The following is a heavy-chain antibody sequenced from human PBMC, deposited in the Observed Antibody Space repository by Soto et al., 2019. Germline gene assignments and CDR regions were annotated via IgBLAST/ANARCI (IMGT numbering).Heavy chain of an antibody. CDR1: GGSISSSSYY. V-gene: IGHV4-39*01. J-gene: IGHJ5*02. Sequence: SETLSLTCTVSGGSISSSSYYWGWIRQPPGKGLEWIGSIYYSGSTYYNPSLQSRVTISVDTSKNQFSLKLISVTAADTAVYYCARPAGSTYLPENWFDPWGQGTLVTVSS. CDR3: ARPAGSTYLPENWFDP. D-gene: IGHD3-16*01. CDR2: IYYSGST.